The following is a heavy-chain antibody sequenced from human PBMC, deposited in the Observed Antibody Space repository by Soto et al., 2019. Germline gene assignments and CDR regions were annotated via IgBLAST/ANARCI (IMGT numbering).Heavy chain of an antibody. V-gene: IGHV4-31*03. CDR3: ARGSTSCYTSCWFDP. D-gene: IGHD2-2*02. Sequence: SETLSLTCTVSGGSITSGGYYWSCIREHPGKGLEWIGYIYYSGSTYYNPSLKSRVTISVDTSKNQFSLKLSSVTAADTAVYYCARGSTSCYTSCWFDPWGQGTLVTVSS. CDR1: GGSITSGGYY. CDR2: IYYSGST. J-gene: IGHJ5*02.